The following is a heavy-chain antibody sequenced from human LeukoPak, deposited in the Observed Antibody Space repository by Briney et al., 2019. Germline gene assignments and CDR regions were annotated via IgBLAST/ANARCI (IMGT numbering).Heavy chain of an antibody. J-gene: IGHJ4*02. V-gene: IGHV4-38-2*02. CDR3: ARLSGPFLIDY. CDR1: GYSISSGYY. D-gene: IGHD2/OR15-2a*01. Sequence: SETLSLTCTVSGYSISSGYYWAWIRQPPGKGLEWIGNIYHSGSTYYSPSLKSRVTISVDTSKNQFSLQLTSVTAADTAVYYCARLSGPFLIDYWGQGTLVTVSS. CDR2: IYHSGST.